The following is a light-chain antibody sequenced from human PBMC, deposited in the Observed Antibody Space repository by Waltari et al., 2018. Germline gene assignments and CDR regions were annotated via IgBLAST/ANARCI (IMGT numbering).Light chain of an antibody. J-gene: IGLJ2*01. CDR1: SDVGNYHL. CDR2: GAT. CDR3: CTFTSSGTWV. V-gene: IGLV2-23*01. Sequence: QSALTQPASVSGSPGQSITISCTSDVGNYHLVSWYQQRPGTAPKLKIYGATKRPSGVSDCFSGSKSVNTASLTISGLQAEDEADYYCCTFTSSGTWVFGGGTKLTVL.